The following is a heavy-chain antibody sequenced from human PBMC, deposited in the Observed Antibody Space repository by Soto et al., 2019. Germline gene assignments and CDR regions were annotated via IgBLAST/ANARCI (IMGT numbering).Heavy chain of an antibody. D-gene: IGHD6-19*01. CDR2: IGSRGDST. J-gene: IGHJ4*02. CDR3: AKDLIYGYNSGRPFDS. Sequence: EVQLLESGGGLVQPGWSLRLSCAASGFTFSSFAMSWVRQAPGKGLEWVSAIGSRGDSTYYADSVKGRFTISRDNSKNTRYLQMNSVRAEDTAVYYCAKDLIYGYNSGRPFDSWGQGALVTVSS. CDR1: GFTFSSFA. V-gene: IGHV3-23*01.